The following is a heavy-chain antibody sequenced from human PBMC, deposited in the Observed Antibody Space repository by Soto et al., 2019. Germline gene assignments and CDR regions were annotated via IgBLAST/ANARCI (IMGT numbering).Heavy chain of an antibody. CDR2: IIPMFGTV. CDR3: ARDSYNYDRKNYYRGEGWYVDL. CDR1: GGTFSSYG. Sequence: QVQLVQSGAEVKKPGSSVKVSCEASGGTFSSYGISWVRQAPGQGLEGMGGIIPMFGTVNYAQKFQGRVTINADESTIKAYMELSSLRSEDTAVFYCARDSYNYDRKNYYRGEGWYVDLWGRCTLVTVSS. J-gene: IGHJ2*01. V-gene: IGHV1-69*12. D-gene: IGHD3-22*01.